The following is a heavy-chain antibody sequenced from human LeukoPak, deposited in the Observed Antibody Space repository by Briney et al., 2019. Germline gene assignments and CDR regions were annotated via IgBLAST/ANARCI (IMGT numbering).Heavy chain of an antibody. D-gene: IGHD6-25*01. Sequence: SETLSLTRTVSGDSISRSTYYWAWIRQPPGKGLEWIGSVYYGRSPYFNPSLESRATISVDTSKNHFSLKMSSVTAADTAVYYCARSSGTGTFSYWGQGTLVTVSS. CDR1: GDSISRSTYY. CDR2: VYYGRSP. V-gene: IGHV4-39*02. CDR3: ARSSGTGTFSY. J-gene: IGHJ4*02.